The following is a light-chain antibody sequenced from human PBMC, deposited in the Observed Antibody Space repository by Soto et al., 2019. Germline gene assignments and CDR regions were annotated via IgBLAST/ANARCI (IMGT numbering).Light chain of an antibody. J-gene: IGLJ3*02. CDR2: YDT. CDR1: NIGGKT. Sequence: SYELTQPPSVSVAPGKTASITCGGNNIGGKTVHWFQQKPGQAPVVVLYYDTHRPSGIPERFSGSNSGNTATLTISRVEAGDEADYYCHVWDSRSDHVVFGGGTKLTVL. CDR3: HVWDSRSDHVV. V-gene: IGLV3-21*04.